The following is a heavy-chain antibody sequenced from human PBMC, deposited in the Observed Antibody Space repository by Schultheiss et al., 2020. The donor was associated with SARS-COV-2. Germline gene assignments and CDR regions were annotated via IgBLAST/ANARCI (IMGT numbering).Heavy chain of an antibody. J-gene: IGHJ6*02. Sequence: GESLKISCAASGFTFSSYAMHWVRQAPGKGLEWVAVISYDGSNKYYADSVKGRFTISRDNSKNSLYLQMNSLRAEDTAVYYCARDSTYYDFWSGYYTGYYYGMDVWGQGTTVTVSS. V-gene: IGHV3-30-3*01. CDR1: GFTFSSYA. CDR2: ISYDGSNK. CDR3: ARDSTYYDFWSGYYTGYYYGMDV. D-gene: IGHD3-3*01.